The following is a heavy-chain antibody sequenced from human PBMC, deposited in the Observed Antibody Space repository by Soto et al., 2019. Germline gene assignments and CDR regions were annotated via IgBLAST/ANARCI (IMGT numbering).Heavy chain of an antibody. V-gene: IGHV1-69*01. CDR2: AIPVYGST. J-gene: IGHJ3*02. D-gene: IGHD1-26*01. CDR3: ARRGVANSRDAFDI. CDR1: GGTFSNYA. Sequence: QVQLVQSGAEVKKPGTSVKVSCEVSGGTFSNYAITWVRQAPGQGLEWLGGAIPVYGSTNYAQKFQGRGTITAGESATTTFMELSSLRSDDTAVYYCARRGVANSRDAFDIWGQVPLVTFS.